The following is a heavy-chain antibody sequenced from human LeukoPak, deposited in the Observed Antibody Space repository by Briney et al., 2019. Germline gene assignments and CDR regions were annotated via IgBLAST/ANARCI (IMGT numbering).Heavy chain of an antibody. V-gene: IGHV3-30*18. CDR1: GFTFSSYG. D-gene: IGHD2-2*01. Sequence: QPGRSLRLSCAASGFTFSSYGMHWVRQAPGKGLEWVAVISYDGSNKYYADSVRGRFTISRDNSKNTLYLQMNSLRAEDTAAYYCAKVQSSIVVPAAVGAFDIWGQGTMVTVSS. CDR3: AKVQSSIVVPAAVGAFDI. J-gene: IGHJ3*02. CDR2: ISYDGSNK.